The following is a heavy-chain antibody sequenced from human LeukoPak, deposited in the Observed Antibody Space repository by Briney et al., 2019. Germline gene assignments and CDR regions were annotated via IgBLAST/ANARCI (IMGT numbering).Heavy chain of an antibody. CDR2: IYYSGST. Sequence: SETLSLTCTVYGGSISSYYWSWIRQPPGKGLEWIGYIYYSGSTNYNPSLKSRVTMSVDTSKNQFSLKLSSVTAADTAVYYCARDSYSSSWYDHWGQGTLVTVSS. V-gene: IGHV4-59*12. CDR3: ARDSYSSSWYDH. D-gene: IGHD6-13*01. J-gene: IGHJ5*02. CDR1: GGSISSYY.